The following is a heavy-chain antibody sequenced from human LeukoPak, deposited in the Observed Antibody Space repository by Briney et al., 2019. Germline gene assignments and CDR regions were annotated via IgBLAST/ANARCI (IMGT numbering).Heavy chain of an antibody. CDR2: IYYSGST. Sequence: TPSETLSLTCTVSGGSISSYYWSWIRQPPGKGLEWIGYIYYSGSTNYNPSLKSRVTISVDTSKNQFSLKLSSVTAADTAVCYCARQPTSRDGYNWFDPWGQGTLVTVSS. D-gene: IGHD5-24*01. J-gene: IGHJ5*02. CDR1: GGSISSYY. V-gene: IGHV4-59*08. CDR3: ARQPTSRDGYNWFDP.